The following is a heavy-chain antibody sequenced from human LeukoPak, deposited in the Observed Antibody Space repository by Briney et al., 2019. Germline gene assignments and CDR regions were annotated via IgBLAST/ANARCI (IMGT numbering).Heavy chain of an antibody. D-gene: IGHD6-13*01. CDR3: ARDRQHRYSSSWRYYYYGMDV. CDR1: GGSISSYY. CDR2: IYYSGST. V-gene: IGHV4-59*01. J-gene: IGHJ6*02. Sequence: SETLSLTCTVSGGSISSYYWSWIRQPPGKGLEWIGYIYYSGSTNYNPSLKSRVTISVDTSKNQFSLKLSSVTAADTAVYYCARDRQHRYSSSWRYYYYGMDVWGQGTTVTVSS.